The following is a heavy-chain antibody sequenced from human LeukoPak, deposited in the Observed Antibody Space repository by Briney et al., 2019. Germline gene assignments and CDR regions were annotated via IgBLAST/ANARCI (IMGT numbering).Heavy chain of an antibody. Sequence: GESLKISCKASGYSFTKYWIGWVRQMPGTGLEWMGIIYPGDSDTRYSPSFQGQVTISADKSISTAHLQWSGLKASDTAIYYCARRYSGMDVWGQGTTVTVSS. CDR3: ARRYSGMDV. CDR2: IYPGDSDT. V-gene: IGHV5-51*01. J-gene: IGHJ6*02. CDR1: GYSFTKYW.